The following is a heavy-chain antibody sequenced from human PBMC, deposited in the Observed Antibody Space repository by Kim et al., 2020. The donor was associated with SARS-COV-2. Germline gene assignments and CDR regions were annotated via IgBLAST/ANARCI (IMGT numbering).Heavy chain of an antibody. CDR2: ISYEGSKK. J-gene: IGHJ3*01. V-gene: IGHV3-30*18. D-gene: IGHD3-10*01. Sequence: GGSLRLSCAASGFTFNNFGMHWVRQAPGKGLEWVAVISYEGSKKHYADSVNGRFTISRDSFENTMSLQMSSLTPEDTAVYYCAKANVIHWFGKFHDDAF. CDR1: GFTFNNFG. CDR3: AKANVIHWFGKFHDDAF.